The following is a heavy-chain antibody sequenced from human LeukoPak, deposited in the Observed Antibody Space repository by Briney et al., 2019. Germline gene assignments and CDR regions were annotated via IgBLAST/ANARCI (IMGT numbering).Heavy chain of an antibody. V-gene: IGHV4-4*07. CDR1: GFSISTYY. Sequence: SETLSLTCTVSGFSISTYYWSWFRQPAGKGLEWIGRIHSSGNTNYNPSLQSRVSLSIDTSQNQFSPRLTSLTAADTAVYFCSRDVGKAYWGQGLLAIVSS. CDR3: SRDVGKAY. D-gene: IGHD4-23*01. CDR2: IHSSGNT. J-gene: IGHJ4*02.